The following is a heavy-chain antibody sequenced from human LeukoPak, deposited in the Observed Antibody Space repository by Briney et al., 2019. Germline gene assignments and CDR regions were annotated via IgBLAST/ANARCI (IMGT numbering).Heavy chain of an antibody. CDR2: ISGSGGST. Sequence: PGGSLRLSCAASGFTFSSYGMSWVRQAPGKGLEWVSAISGSGGSTYYADSVKGRFTFSRDNSKNTLYLQMNSLRAEDTAVYYCAKDCGNAPYIDYWGQGTLVTVSS. CDR1: GFTFSSYG. CDR3: AKDCGNAPYIDY. D-gene: IGHD4-23*01. V-gene: IGHV3-23*01. J-gene: IGHJ4*02.